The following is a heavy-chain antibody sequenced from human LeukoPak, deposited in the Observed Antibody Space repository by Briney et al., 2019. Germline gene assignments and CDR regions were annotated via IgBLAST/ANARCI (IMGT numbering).Heavy chain of an antibody. J-gene: IGHJ6*02. D-gene: IGHD4-17*01. CDR3: ARHDYGDYEPDYYYGMDV. Sequence: GGSLRLSCAASGFTFSSYWMSWVRQAPGKGLGWVANIKQDGSEKYYVDSVKGRFTISRDNAKNSLYLQMNSLRAEDTAVYYCARHDYGDYEPDYYYGMDVWGQGTTVTVSS. CDR2: IKQDGSEK. CDR1: GFTFSSYW. V-gene: IGHV3-7*01.